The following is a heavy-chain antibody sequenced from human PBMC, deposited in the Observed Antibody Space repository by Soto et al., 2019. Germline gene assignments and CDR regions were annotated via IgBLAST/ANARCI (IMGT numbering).Heavy chain of an antibody. Sequence: QVQLVQSGAEVKKPGSSVNVSCKTSGGTFGNSAVNWVRQAPGQGLEWLGGIVPMFGTANYAQKFQGRVAITADESTITAYMELNSLKTDDTAVYYCARDGDPQSAFWSGPLGGGRFDPWGQGTLVTVSS. J-gene: IGHJ5*02. CDR3: ARDGDPQSAFWSGPLGGGRFDP. CDR2: IVPMFGTA. CDR1: GGTFGNSA. V-gene: IGHV1-69*12. D-gene: IGHD3-3*01.